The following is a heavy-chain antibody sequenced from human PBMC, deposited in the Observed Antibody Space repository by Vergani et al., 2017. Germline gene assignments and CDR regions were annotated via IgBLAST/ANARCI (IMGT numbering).Heavy chain of an antibody. Sequence: QVQLVESGGGVVQPGRSLRLSCVASGFTFNQYGMHWVRQAPGKGLEWVAVTWYDGNNKQYADSVKGRFTISRDNSKSTMYLQMNSLRDEDTGVYYCARTLRLLYNRFDPWGQGTLVTVSS. D-gene: IGHD1-14*01. CDR1: GFTFNQYG. CDR3: ARTLRLLYNRFDP. V-gene: IGHV3-33*01. CDR2: TWYDGNNK. J-gene: IGHJ5*02.